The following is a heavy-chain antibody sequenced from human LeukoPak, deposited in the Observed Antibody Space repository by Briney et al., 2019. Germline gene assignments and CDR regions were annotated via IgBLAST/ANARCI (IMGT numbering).Heavy chain of an antibody. J-gene: IGHJ4*02. CDR3: ARASRQRVRYFDY. CDR2: ISTTSAYT. Sequence: GGSLRLSCTASGFVLSDYYMTWIRQTPGTGLEWLSYISTTSAYTNYADSVRGRFTISRDNAKNSLYLQMNSLRAEDTAVYYCARASRQRVRYFDYWGEGTVVTVSS. V-gene: IGHV3-11*06. CDR1: GFVLSDYY. D-gene: IGHD3-10*02.